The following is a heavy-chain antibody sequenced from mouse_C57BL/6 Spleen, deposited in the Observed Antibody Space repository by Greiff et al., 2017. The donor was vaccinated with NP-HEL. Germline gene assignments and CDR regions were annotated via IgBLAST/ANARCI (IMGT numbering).Heavy chain of an antibody. V-gene: IGHV1-26*01. Sequence: EVQLQQSGPELVKPGASVKISCKASGYTFTDYYMNWVKQSHGKSLEWIGDINPNNGGTSYNQKFKGKATLTVDKSSSTAYMELRSLTSEDSAVYYCARRRFSLTGNYAMDYWGQGTSVTVSS. D-gene: IGHD4-1*01. CDR1: GYTFTDYY. CDR3: ARRRFSLTGNYAMDY. J-gene: IGHJ4*01. CDR2: INPNNGGT.